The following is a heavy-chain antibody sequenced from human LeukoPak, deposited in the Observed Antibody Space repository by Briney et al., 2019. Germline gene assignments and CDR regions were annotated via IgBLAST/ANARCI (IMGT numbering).Heavy chain of an antibody. CDR1: GYFSTGYFSTYYY. Sequence: SETLSLTCTVSGYFSTGYFSTYYYWGWIRQPPGKGLEWIASIRHDGHTYYNASLKSQVTISIDMSRNQFSLKFNSLTAADTAVYYCARQVAKQGEWAFDVWGQGTMVTVSS. V-gene: IGHV4-38-2*02. CDR3: ARQVAKQGEWAFDV. D-gene: IGHD5-12*01. CDR2: IRHDGHT. J-gene: IGHJ3*01.